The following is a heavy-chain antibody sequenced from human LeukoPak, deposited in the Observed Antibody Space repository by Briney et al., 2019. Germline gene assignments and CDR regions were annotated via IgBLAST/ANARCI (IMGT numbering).Heavy chain of an antibody. CDR3: ARATNHRRQYYYDSRGAFDI. V-gene: IGHV1-2*02. D-gene: IGHD3-22*01. Sequence: GASVKVSCKASGYTFTGYYMHWVRQAPGQGLEWMGWINPNSGGTNYAQKFQGRVTMTRDTSISTAYMELSRLRSDDTAVYYCARATNHRRQYYYDSRGAFDIWGQGTMVTVSS. CDR2: INPNSGGT. J-gene: IGHJ3*02. CDR1: GYTFTGYY.